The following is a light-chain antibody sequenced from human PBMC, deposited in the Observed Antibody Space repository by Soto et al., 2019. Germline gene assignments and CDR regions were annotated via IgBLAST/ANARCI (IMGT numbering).Light chain of an antibody. V-gene: IGLV1-40*01. CDR1: SSNIGAGYD. CDR3: QSYDSSLSVV. J-gene: IGLJ2*01. CDR2: GNT. Sequence: QSVLTQPPSVSGAPGQRVTISCTGSSSNIGAGYDVHWYQHLPGTAPKLLIYGNTNRPSGVPDRFSGSKSGTSASLAITGLQAEDEAGYYCQSYDSSLSVVFGGGTKLTVL.